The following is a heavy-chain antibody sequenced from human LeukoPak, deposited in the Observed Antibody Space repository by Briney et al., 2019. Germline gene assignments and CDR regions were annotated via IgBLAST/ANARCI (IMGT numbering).Heavy chain of an antibody. V-gene: IGHV3-30*03. CDR2: ISYDGSNK. Sequence: PGGSLRLSCAAFGFTFSSYGMHWVRQAPGKGLEWVAVISYDGSNKYYADSVKGRFTISRDNSKNTLYLQMNSLRAEDTAVYYCARDDPLHRHEWWGLQTIGAFDIWGQGTMVTVSS. CDR3: ARDDPLHRHEWWGLQTIGAFDI. CDR1: GFTFSSYG. J-gene: IGHJ3*02. D-gene: IGHD1-26*01.